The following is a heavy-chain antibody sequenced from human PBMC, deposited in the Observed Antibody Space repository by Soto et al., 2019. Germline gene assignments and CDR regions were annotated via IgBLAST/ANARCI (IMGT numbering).Heavy chain of an antibody. CDR1: GGTFSSYA. V-gene: IGHV1-69*12. J-gene: IGHJ6*02. D-gene: IGHD2-15*01. CDR2: IIPIFGTA. CDR3: ARGGLGYCSGGSCYSHYYYYYGMDV. Sequence: QVQLVQSGAEVKKPGSSVKVSCKASGGTFSSYAISWVRQAPGQGLEWMGGIIPIFGTANYAQKFQGRVTITADETTSTAYMELSSLRSEDTAGYYCARGGLGYCSGGSCYSHYYYYYGMDVWGQGTTVTVSS.